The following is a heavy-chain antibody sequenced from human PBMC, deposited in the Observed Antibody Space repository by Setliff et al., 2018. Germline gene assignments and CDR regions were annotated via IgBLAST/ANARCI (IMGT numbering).Heavy chain of an antibody. CDR1: GYTFNDYG. CDR2: ISPYSGNT. CDR3: SRLVRFCTRTACQRLSGGEF. Sequence: VASVKVSCKTSGYTFNDYGINWVRQAPGQGLEWLGWISPYSGNTYSIEKLHGRFTLTTDTSTSTAYMELRSLQSDDTAVYYCSRLVRFCTRTACQRLSGGEFWGQGTLVTVSS. J-gene: IGHJ4*02. D-gene: IGHD2-8*01. V-gene: IGHV1-18*01.